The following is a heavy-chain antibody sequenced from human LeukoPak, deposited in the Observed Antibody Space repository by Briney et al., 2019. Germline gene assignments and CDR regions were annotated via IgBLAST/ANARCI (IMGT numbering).Heavy chain of an antibody. V-gene: IGHV3-30*04. CDR3: AREGRIGAFDI. J-gene: IGHJ3*02. Sequence: PGGSLILSCAASGFTFSSYAMHWVRQAPGKGLEWVAVISYDGSNKYYADSVKGRFTISRDNSKNTLYLQMNSLRAEDTAVYYCAREGRIGAFDIWGQGTMVTVS. CDR2: ISYDGSNK. CDR1: GFTFSSYA.